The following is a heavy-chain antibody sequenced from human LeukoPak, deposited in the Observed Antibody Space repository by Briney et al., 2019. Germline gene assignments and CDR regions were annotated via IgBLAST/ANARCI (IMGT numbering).Heavy chain of an antibody. CDR3: ARIRLYSSSPTSGFDP. J-gene: IGHJ5*02. CDR1: GYTFTSYG. CDR2: ISAYNGNT. D-gene: IGHD6-6*01. V-gene: IGHV1-18*01. Sequence: ASVKVSCKASGYTFTSYGISWVRQAPGQGLEWMGWISAYNGNTNYAQKLQGRVTMTTDTSTSTAYMELRSLRSDDTAVYYCARIRLYSSSPTSGFDPWGQGTLVTVSS.